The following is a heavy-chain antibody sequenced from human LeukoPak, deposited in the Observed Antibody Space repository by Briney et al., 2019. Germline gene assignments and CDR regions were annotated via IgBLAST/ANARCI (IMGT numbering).Heavy chain of an antibody. Sequence: GASVKVSRKSSGYTFTSYGISWLRQAPGQGIEGVGWISAYYGNTNNAQNLQGRVTMTTDTYKSTASMVLRSLRSDGTAVYYCARRPSWDGGSGSYSHAFDIWGQGTMVTVSP. J-gene: IGHJ3*02. V-gene: IGHV1-18*04. CDR2: ISAYYGNT. D-gene: IGHD3-10*01. CDR3: ARRPSWDGGSGSYSHAFDI. CDR1: GYTFTSYG.